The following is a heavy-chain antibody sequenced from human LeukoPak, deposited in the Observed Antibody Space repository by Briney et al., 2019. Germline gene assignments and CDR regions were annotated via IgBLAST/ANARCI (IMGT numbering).Heavy chain of an antibody. CDR3: ARAPFGEPDNWFDP. V-gene: IGHV4-59*01. D-gene: IGHD3-10*01. J-gene: IGHJ5*02. Sequence: SETLSLTCTVSGGSISSYYWSWIRQPPGKGLEWVGYIYYSGSTNYNPSLKSRVTISVDTSKTQFSLKLSSVTAADTAVYYCARAPFGEPDNWFDPWGQGTLVTVSS. CDR1: GGSISSYY. CDR2: IYYSGST.